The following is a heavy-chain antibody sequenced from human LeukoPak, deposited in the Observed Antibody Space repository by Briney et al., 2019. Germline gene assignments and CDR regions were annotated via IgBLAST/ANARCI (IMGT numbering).Heavy chain of an antibody. V-gene: IGHV6-1*01. J-gene: IGHJ4*02. Sequence: SQTLSLTYPISVYRVPTNSSAWNWISQSPPRGLDGLGRTQYMSQWSYDYAVSVKSRITINPDTSKNQSSLQLNSVTPDDTAVYYCARESVERRFDYWGQGTLVTVSS. CDR1: VYRVPTNSSA. CDR2: TQYMSQWSY. CDR3: ARESVERRFDY. D-gene: IGHD5-24*01.